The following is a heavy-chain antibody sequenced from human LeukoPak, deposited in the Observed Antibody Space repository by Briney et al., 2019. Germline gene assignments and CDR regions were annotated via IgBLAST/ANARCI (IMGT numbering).Heavy chain of an antibody. Sequence: GGSLRLSCAASGFTLSTYAMNWVRQAPGKGLEWVSSISSNSDYIYYADSVKGRFTISRDNAENSLYLQMNSLRAEDTAVYYCVRGGASTWSWGQGTLVTVSS. CDR1: GFTLSTYA. D-gene: IGHD2-15*01. CDR3: VRGGASTWS. J-gene: IGHJ5*02. CDR2: ISSNSDYI. V-gene: IGHV3-21*01.